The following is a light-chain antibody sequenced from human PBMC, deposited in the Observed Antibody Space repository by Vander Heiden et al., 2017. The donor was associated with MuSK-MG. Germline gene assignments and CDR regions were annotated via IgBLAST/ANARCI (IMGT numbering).Light chain of an antibody. V-gene: IGKV3-20*01. CDR3: QQDGRLPLT. CDR2: GGS. Sequence: EIVLTQSPGTLSLSPGERATLSCRASQSVSSSNFAWYQQKPGQTPRLLIYGGSNRATDTPDRFSGSGSGTDFTLTISRLEPEDFGVYYCQQDGRLPLTFGGGTKVEIK. J-gene: IGKJ4*01. CDR1: QSVSSSN.